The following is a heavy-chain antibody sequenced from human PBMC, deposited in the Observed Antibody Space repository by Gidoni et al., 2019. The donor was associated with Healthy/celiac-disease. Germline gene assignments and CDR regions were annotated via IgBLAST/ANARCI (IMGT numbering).Heavy chain of an antibody. V-gene: IGHV3-7*01. J-gene: IGHJ6*02. CDR1: GFTFSRYW. CDR2: IKQDGSEK. CDR3: ARDLIGYCTNGVCPYYYYYGMDV. Sequence: EVQLVESGGGLVQPGGSLRLSCAASGFTFSRYWMSWFRQAPGKGLGWVANIKQDGSEKYYVDSVKGRFTISRDNAKSSLYLQMNSLRAEDTAVYYCARDLIGYCTNGVCPYYYYYGMDVWGQGTTVTVSS. D-gene: IGHD2-8*01.